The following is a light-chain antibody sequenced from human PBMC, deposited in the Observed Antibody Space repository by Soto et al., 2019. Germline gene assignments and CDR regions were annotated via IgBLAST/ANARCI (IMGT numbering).Light chain of an antibody. CDR3: QQYGSSPFT. J-gene: IGKJ3*01. V-gene: IGKV3-20*01. CDR2: GSS. CDR1: QSISSNY. Sequence: EIVLTQSPGTLSLSPWERATLSCWDSQSISSNYLAWYQQKPGQPPRLLISGSSIRATGIPKRFSGSASGTNFTLTLSRLEPEDFTVSYCQQYGSSPFTVGPGTKVDFK.